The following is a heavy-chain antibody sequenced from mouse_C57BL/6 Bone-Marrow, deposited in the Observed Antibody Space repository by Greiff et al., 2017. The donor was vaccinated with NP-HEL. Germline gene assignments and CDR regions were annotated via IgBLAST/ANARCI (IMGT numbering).Heavy chain of an antibody. V-gene: IGHV1-61*01. Sequence: VQLQQPGAELVRPGSSVKLSCKASGYTFTSYWMDWVKQRPGQGLEWIGNIYPSDSETHYNQKFKDKATLTVDKSSSTAYMQLSSLTSEDSAVYYCASGGLRRAWFAYWGQGTLVTVSA. CDR3: ASGGLRRAWFAY. CDR2: IYPSDSET. CDR1: GYTFTSYW. D-gene: IGHD2-4*01. J-gene: IGHJ3*01.